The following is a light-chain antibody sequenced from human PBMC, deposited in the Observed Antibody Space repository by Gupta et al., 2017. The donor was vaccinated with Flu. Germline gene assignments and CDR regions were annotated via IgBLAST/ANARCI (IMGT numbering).Light chain of an antibody. J-gene: IGLJ1*01. CDR3: SSYAGSNNYYV. CDR2: EVS. V-gene: IGLV2-8*01. Sequence: TTGSTGPSGDVGGNNYVSCYQQHPGNGPKLLIYEVSKRPSGVPDRFSGSKSGNTASLTVSGLQAEDEAEYYCSSYAGSNNYYVFGTGTKFTVL. CDR1: SGDVGGNNY.